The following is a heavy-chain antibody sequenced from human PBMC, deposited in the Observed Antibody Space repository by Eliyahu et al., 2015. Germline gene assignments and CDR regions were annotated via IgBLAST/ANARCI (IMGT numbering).Heavy chain of an antibody. Sequence: LTLSNAXMXWVRQAPGKGLEWVGRIKSKTDGGTTDYAAPVKGRFTISRDDSKNTLYLQMNSLKTEDTAVYYCTTLRYSYGYNWFDPWGQGTLVTVSS. CDR1: LTLSNAX. CDR3: TTLRYSYGYNWFDP. J-gene: IGHJ5*02. CDR2: IKSKTDGGTT. D-gene: IGHD5-18*01. V-gene: IGHV3-15*01.